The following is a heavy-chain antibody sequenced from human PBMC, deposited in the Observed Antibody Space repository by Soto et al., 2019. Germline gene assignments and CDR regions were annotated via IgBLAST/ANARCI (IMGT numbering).Heavy chain of an antibody. CDR1: CRSITSTSYY. J-gene: IGHJ6*02. Sequence: SETLSLTCTFPCRSITSTSYYWGLIGEPPGKGLEWIGSIYYSGSTYYNPSLKSRVTISVDTSKNQFSLKLSSVTAADTAVYYCARQRITMVRGVIMPYYYYGMDVWGQGTTVT. D-gene: IGHD3-10*01. V-gene: IGHV4-39*01. CDR2: IYYSGST. CDR3: ARQRITMVRGVIMPYYYYGMDV.